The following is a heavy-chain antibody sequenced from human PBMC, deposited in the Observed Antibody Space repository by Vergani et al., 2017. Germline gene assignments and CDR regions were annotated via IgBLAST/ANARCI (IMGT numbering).Heavy chain of an antibody. J-gene: IGHJ2*01. CDR2: ISGSGGST. Sequence: VQLLESGGGLVQPGGSLRLSCAASGFTFSSYAMNWVRQAPGKGLEWVSAISGSGGSTYYADSVKGRFTISRDNSKNTLYLQMNSLRAEDTAIYYCAKDIVATIWGYFDLWGRGTLVTVSS. V-gene: IGHV3-23*01. CDR1: GFTFSSYA. CDR3: AKDIVATIWGYFDL. D-gene: IGHD5-12*01.